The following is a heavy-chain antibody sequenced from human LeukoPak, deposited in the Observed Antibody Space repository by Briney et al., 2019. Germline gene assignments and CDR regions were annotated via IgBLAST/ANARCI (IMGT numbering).Heavy chain of an antibody. D-gene: IGHD2-15*01. CDR3: ASDSSGGSCYSRYYYGMDV. CDR2: IIPIFGTA. J-gene: IGHJ6*02. CDR1: GGTFSSYA. Sequence: GASVKVSCKASGGTFSSYAISWERQAPGQGLEWMGGIIPIFGTANYAQKFQGRVTITADESTSTAYMELSSLRSEDTAVYYCASDSSGGSCYSRYYYGMDVWGQGTTVTVSS. V-gene: IGHV1-69*13.